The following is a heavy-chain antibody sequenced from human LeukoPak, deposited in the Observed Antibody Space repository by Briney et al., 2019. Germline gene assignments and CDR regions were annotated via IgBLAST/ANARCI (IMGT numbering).Heavy chain of an antibody. Sequence: ASVKASRKASGYTFTSYYMHWVRQAPGQGLEWMGIINPSGGSTSYAQKFQGRVTMTRDTSTSTVYMELSSLRSEDTAVYYCARGGGSGSYGPSRNQWGQGTLVTVSS. CDR2: INPSGGST. CDR1: GYTFTSYY. D-gene: IGHD3-10*01. CDR3: ARGGGSGSYGPSRNQ. V-gene: IGHV1-46*01. J-gene: IGHJ4*02.